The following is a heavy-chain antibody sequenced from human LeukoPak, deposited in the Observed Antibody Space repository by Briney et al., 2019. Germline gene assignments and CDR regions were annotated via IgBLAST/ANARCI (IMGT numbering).Heavy chain of an antibody. CDR2: IIPIFGTP. D-gene: IGHD6-13*01. CDR3: ASQLLAAHWFDP. V-gene: IGHV1-69*05. Sequence: SVKVSCKASGGTFSSYAISWVRQAPGQGLEWMGRIIPIFGTPNYAQTFQGRVTIPTDESTSTAYMELSSLRSEDTAVYYCASQLLAAHWFDPWGQGTLVTVSS. CDR1: GGTFSSYA. J-gene: IGHJ5*02.